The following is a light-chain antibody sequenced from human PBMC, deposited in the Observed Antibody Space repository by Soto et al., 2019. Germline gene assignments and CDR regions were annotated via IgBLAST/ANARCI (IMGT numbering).Light chain of an antibody. J-gene: IGLJ2*01. CDR1: SSNIGNRH. V-gene: IGLV1-51*01. Sequence: QSVLTQPPSVSAAPGQKVTISCSGSSSNIGNRHVAWNQQLPRTAPKLLIYDNDQRPSGIPDRFSGSKSGTSATLGITGLQTGDEADYYCGTWDDSLSAGVFGGGTKLTVL. CDR2: DND. CDR3: GTWDDSLSAGV.